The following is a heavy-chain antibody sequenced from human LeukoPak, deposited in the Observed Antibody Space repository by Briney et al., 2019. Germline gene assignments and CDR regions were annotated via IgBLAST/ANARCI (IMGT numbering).Heavy chain of an antibody. J-gene: IGHJ4*02. D-gene: IGHD6-13*01. CDR2: INSDGNST. CDR3: AKSPVGGSAAGFDY. Sequence: PGGSLRLSCAASGFTFSSYSMHWVRQAPGKGLVWVSRINSDGNSTRYADSVKGRFTISRDNAKNTLYLQMNSLRAEDTATYYCAKSPVGGSAAGFDYWGQGTLVTVSS. V-gene: IGHV3-74*01. CDR1: GFTFSSYS.